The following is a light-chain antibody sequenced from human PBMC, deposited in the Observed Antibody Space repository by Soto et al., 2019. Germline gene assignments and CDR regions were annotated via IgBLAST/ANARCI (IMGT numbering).Light chain of an antibody. J-gene: IGKJ5*01. CDR3: QPYNYYVT. V-gene: IGKV3-15*01. Sequence: EIVMTQSPATLSVSPGERATLSCRASQSVTSNLAWYQHKPGQAPRLLIFGASTRATGIPARFSGSGSGTEFILTISSLQSEDFAVYYCQPYNYYVTFGQGTRLEIK. CDR2: GAS. CDR1: QSVTSN.